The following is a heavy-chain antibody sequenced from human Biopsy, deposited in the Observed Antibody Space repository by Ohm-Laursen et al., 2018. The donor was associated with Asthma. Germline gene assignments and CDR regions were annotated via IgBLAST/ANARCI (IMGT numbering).Heavy chain of an antibody. D-gene: IGHD2-21*02. CDR3: ASYEVVTGILPMDV. J-gene: IGHJ6*02. Sequence: SLRLSCTASGFTFSSYAMHWVRQAPGKGLEWVAVISYDGSNKYYGDSVKGRFTISRDSSKNTVYLQMNSLRAEDTAVYYCASYEVVTGILPMDVWGQGATVTVSS. CDR2: ISYDGSNK. CDR1: GFTFSSYA. V-gene: IGHV3-30*04.